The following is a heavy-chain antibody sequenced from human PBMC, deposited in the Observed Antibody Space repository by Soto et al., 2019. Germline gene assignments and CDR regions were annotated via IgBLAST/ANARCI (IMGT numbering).Heavy chain of an antibody. CDR3: VKEISTWRAYDY. CDR1: GFTFSSFA. V-gene: IGHV3-23*01. Sequence: SGGSLRLSCAASGFTFSSFAMNWVRQAPGKGLEWVSVISGSGIATYYADSVKGRFTISRDDSKNTLNRKRNSLKADDPAVNYCVKEISTWRAYDYWGKGTRVTVSP. CDR2: ISGSGIAT. J-gene: IGHJ4*02.